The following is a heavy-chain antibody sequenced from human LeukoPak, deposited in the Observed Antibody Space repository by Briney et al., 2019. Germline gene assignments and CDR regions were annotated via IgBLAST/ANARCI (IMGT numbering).Heavy chain of an antibody. Sequence: GGSLRLSCAASGFTFSSYAMSWVRQAPGKGLEWVSAISGSGGSTYYADSVKGRFTISRDNSKNTLYLQMNSLRAEDTAVCYCAKCFIGELHPSGYWGQGTLVTVSS. CDR3: AKCFIGELHPSGY. V-gene: IGHV3-23*01. D-gene: IGHD1-26*01. CDR2: ISGSGGST. CDR1: GFTFSSYA. J-gene: IGHJ4*02.